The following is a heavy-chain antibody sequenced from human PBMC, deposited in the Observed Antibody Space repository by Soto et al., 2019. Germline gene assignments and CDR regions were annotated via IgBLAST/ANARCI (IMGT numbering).Heavy chain of an antibody. CDR1: GYTFTGDG. J-gene: IGHJ4*02. D-gene: IGHD6-13*01. Sequence: ASVKGSCKASGYTFTGDGIGWVRQAPGQGLEWMGWISAYNGNTNYAQKLQGRVTMTTDTSTSTAYMELRSLRSDDTAVYYCARGTSSSWSHWGQGTLVTVSS. V-gene: IGHV1-18*01. CDR3: ARGTSSSWSH. CDR2: ISAYNGNT.